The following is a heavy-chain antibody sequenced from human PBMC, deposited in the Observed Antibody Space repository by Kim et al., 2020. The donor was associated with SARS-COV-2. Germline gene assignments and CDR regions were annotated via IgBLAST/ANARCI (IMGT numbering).Heavy chain of an antibody. CDR2: IYPGDSDT. Sequence: GESLKISCQGSGYTFRDFWIVWVRQMPGKGLEVMGIIYPGDSDTRYSPSFRGQVTISADNSVSTAYLQWSSLKASDSAMYYCTRLSWGAGMVFQKEHREGRQGLDDWGQGTAVTVSS. CDR3: TRLSWGAGMVFQKEHREGRQGLDD. V-gene: IGHV5-51*01. CDR1: GYTFRDFW. J-gene: IGHJ6*02. D-gene: IGHD2-8*01.